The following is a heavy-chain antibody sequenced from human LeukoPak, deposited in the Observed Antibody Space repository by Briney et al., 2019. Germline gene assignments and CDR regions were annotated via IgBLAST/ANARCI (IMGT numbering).Heavy chain of an antibody. CDR2: INPNSGGT. CDR1: GYTFTGYY. Sequence: ASVKVSCKASGYTFTGYYMHWVRQAPGQGLEWMGRINPNSGGTNYAQKFQGRVTKTRDTSISTAYMELSRLRSDDTAVYYCARVGKEYCSGGSCYPDYWGQGTLVTVSS. CDR3: ARVGKEYCSGGSCYPDY. V-gene: IGHV1-2*06. D-gene: IGHD2-15*01. J-gene: IGHJ4*02.